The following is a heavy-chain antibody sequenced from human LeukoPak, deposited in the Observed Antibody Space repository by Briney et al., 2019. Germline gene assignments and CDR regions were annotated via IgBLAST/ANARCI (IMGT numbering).Heavy chain of an antibody. CDR2: ISFDESDI. V-gene: IGHV3-30*18. D-gene: IGHD3-22*01. J-gene: IGHJ6*03. Sequence: GGSLRLSCAGSGFTFNNYGIHWVRQAPGKGLEWVAVISFDESDIYYADSVKGRFTISRDHSKNTLYLQMNSLRAEDTAVYYCAKDGGNYYDTGGSYLMRSYMDVWGKGTTVTVSS. CDR3: AKDGGNYYDTGGSYLMRSYMDV. CDR1: GFTFNNYG.